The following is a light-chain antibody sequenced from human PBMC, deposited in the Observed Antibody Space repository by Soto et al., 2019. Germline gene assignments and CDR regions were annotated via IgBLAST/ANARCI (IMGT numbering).Light chain of an antibody. V-gene: IGLV2-14*01. J-gene: IGLJ1*01. CDR2: EVT. CDR3: SSHTSGSTRV. CDR1: SSDVGGYDY. Sequence: QSALTQPASASGSPGQSIAISCTGTSSDVGGYDYVSWYQQHPDKAPKLMIYEVTKRPSGVSNRFSGSKSGNTASLTISGLQPEDEADYYCSSHTSGSTRVFGSGTKVTVL.